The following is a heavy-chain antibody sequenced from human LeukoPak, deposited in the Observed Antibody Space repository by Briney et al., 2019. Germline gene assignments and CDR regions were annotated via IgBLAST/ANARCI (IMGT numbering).Heavy chain of an antibody. CDR2: ISNTGGST. J-gene: IGHJ1*01. CDR1: GFSFNTYA. D-gene: IGHD2-15*01. CDR3: AQQVGYCSSGSCYFTY. Sequence: GGSLRLSCAASGFSFNTYAMSWVRQAPGKGLEWVSAISNTGGSTYYADSVKGRFTIPRDKSKNTLSLQMNSLRAEDTAVYYCAQQVGYCSSGSCYFTYWGQGTLVTVSS. V-gene: IGHV3-23*01.